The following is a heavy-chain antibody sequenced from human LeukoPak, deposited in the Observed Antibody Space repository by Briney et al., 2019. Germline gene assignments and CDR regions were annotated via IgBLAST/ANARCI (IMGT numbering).Heavy chain of an antibody. V-gene: IGHV1-2*02. CDR2: INPNSGGT. Sequence: ASVKVSCKASGYTFTSYDINWVRQATGQGLEWMGWINPNSGGTNYAQKFQGRVTMTRDTSISTAYMELSRLRSDDAAVYYCAREYDFWSGYSTGLDAFDIWGQGTMVTVSS. J-gene: IGHJ3*02. CDR3: AREYDFWSGYSTGLDAFDI. CDR1: GYTFTSYD. D-gene: IGHD3-3*01.